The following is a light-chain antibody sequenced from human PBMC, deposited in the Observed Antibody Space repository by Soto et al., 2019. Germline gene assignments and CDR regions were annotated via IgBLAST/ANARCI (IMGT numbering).Light chain of an antibody. V-gene: IGLV4-69*01. CDR1: SGHSNYA. Sequence: QPVLTQSPSASASRGASVKLTCTLSSGHSNYAIAWHQQQPEKGPRFLMKLNSDGSHRKGDGIPDRFSGSSSGAERYLTISTLQSEDEADYYCQTWVTGIHIFGGGTQLTV. CDR3: QTWVTGIHI. CDR2: LNSDGSH. J-gene: IGLJ2*01.